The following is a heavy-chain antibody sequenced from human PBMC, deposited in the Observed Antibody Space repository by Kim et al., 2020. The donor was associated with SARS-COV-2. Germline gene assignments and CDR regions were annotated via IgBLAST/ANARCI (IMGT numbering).Heavy chain of an antibody. CDR2: INTNTGNP. CDR1: GYTFTSYA. Sequence: ASVKVSCKASGYTFTSYAMNWVRQAPGQGLEWMGWINTNTGNPTYAQGFTGRFVFSLDTSVSTAYLQISSLKAEDTAVYYCARDHDSGSYYVPYGMDVWGQGTTVTVSS. V-gene: IGHV7-4-1*02. D-gene: IGHD1-26*01. J-gene: IGHJ6*02. CDR3: ARDHDSGSYYVPYGMDV.